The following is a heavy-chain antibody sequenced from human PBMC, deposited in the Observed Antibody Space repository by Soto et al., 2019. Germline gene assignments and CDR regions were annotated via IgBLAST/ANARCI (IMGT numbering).Heavy chain of an antibody. J-gene: IGHJ4*02. CDR2: IYYSGST. CDR3: ARRSAYYYDSCGYYSDYFDY. Sequence: SDTLSLTCTVSCGSISNYYWSWIRQPPGKGLEWIGYIYYSGSTNYNPSLKSRVTISVDTSKNQFSLKLSSVTAADTAVYYCARRSAYYYDSCGYYSDYFDYWGQGTLVTVS. V-gene: IGHV4-59*08. D-gene: IGHD3-22*01. CDR1: CGSISNYY.